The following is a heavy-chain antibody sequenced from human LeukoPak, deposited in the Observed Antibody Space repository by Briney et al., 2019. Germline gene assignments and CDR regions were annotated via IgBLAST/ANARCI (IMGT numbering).Heavy chain of an antibody. CDR3: ARDPYGSGDGYFDY. CDR2: ISYDGSKK. D-gene: IGHD3-10*01. J-gene: IGHJ4*02. CDR1: GFTFSSYG. V-gene: IGHV3-30*03. Sequence: GGPLRLSCAASGFTFSSYGMHWVRQAPGKGLEWVAVISYDGSKKYFAESVKGRFTISRDNSKNTLYLQMSSLRAEDTAVYYCARDPYGSGDGYFDYWGQGTLVTVSS.